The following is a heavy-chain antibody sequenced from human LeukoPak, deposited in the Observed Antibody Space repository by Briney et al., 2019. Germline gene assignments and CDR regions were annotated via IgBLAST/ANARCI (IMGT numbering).Heavy chain of an antibody. CDR3: ARGITSDAFDI. Sequence: SETLSLTCTVSGGSISNYYWSWIRQAPGKGLEWIGYIYYSGSTNYNPSLRSRVTISADTSTNQFSLKLSSVTAADTAVYYCARGITSDAFDIWGQGTMVTVSS. CDR2: IYYSGST. CDR1: GGSISNYY. J-gene: IGHJ3*02. V-gene: IGHV4-59*08. D-gene: IGHD5-24*01.